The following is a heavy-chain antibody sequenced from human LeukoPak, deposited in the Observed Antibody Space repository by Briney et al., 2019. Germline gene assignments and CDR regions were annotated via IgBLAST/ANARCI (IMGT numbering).Heavy chain of an antibody. V-gene: IGHV3-21*01. CDR3: ARRGSSGYAFDI. J-gene: IGHJ3*02. Sequence: GGSLRLSCAASGFTFSSYSMNWVRQAPGKGLEWVSSISSSSSYIYYADSVKGRFTISRDNAKNSPYLQMNSLRAEDTAVYYCARRGSSGYAFDIWGQGTMVTVSS. CDR2: ISSSSSYI. CDR1: GFTFSSYS. D-gene: IGHD3-10*01.